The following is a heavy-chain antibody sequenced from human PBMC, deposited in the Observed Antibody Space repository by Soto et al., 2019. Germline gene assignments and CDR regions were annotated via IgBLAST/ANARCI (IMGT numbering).Heavy chain of an antibody. V-gene: IGHV4-59*08. CDR1: GGSISSYY. J-gene: IGHJ4*02. CDR2: IYYSGST. D-gene: IGHD5-12*01. Sequence: KASETLSLTCTVSGGSISSYYWSWIRQPPGKGLEWIGYIYYSGSTYYNPSLKSRVTISVDTSKNQFSLKLSSVTAADTAVYYCARGAIVATIFDYWGQGTLVTVSS. CDR3: ARGAIVATIFDY.